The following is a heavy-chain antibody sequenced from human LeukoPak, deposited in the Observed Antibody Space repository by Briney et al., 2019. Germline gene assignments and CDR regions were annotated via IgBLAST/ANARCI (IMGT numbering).Heavy chain of an antibody. J-gene: IGHJ3*02. D-gene: IGHD6-13*01. CDR1: GFTFSSYS. CDR2: ISSSSSSYI. V-gene: IGHV3-21*01. CDR3: ARDRPSGGSSSWYYEVLDAFDI. Sequence: GGSLRLSCAASGFTFSSYSMDWVRQAPGKGLEWVSSISSSSSSYIYYADSVKGRFTISRDNAKNSLYLQMNSLRAEDTAVYYCARDRPSGGSSSWYYEVLDAFDIWGQGTMVTVSS.